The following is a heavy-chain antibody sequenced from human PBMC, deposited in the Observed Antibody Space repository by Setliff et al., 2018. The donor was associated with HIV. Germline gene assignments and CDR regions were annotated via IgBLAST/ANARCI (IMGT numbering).Heavy chain of an antibody. CDR2: IYHSGST. CDR3: ARGAYRDGYDY. J-gene: IGHJ4*02. Sequence: SETLSLTCTVSGDFISSDYYWGWIRQPPGKGLEWIGEIYHSGSTNYNPSLKSRVTISVDKSKNQFSLKLSSVAAADTAVYHCARGAYRDGYDYWGQGTLVTVSS. D-gene: IGHD5-18*01. CDR1: GDFISSDYY. V-gene: IGHV4-38-2*02.